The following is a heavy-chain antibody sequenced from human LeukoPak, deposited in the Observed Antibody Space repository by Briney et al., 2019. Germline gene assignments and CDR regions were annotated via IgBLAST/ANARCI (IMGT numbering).Heavy chain of an antibody. D-gene: IGHD1-14*01. CDR2: IYTSGST. V-gene: IGHV4-59*10. J-gene: IGHJ6*02. CDR1: GGSFSGYY. Sequence: SETLSLTCAVYGGSFSGYYWSWIRQPAGKGLEWIGRIYTSGSTNYNPSLKSRVTMSVDTSKNQFSLKLSSVTAADTAVYYCARGLPVTERLYYYYSGMDVWGQGTTVTVSS. CDR3: ARGLPVTERLYYYYSGMDV.